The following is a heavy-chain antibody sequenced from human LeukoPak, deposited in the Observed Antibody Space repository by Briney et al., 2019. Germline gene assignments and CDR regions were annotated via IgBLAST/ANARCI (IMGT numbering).Heavy chain of an antibody. CDR1: GLTFSSYS. V-gene: IGHV3-21*01. CDR2: ISSSSSYI. CDR3: ARRVVTAIRGYYYYGMDV. Sequence: GGSLRLSCAASGLTFSSYSMNWVRQAPGKGLEWVSSISSSSSYIYYADSVKGRFTISRDNAKNSLYLQMNSLRAEDTAVYYCARRVVTAIRGYYYYGMDVWGQGTTVTVSS. J-gene: IGHJ6*02. D-gene: IGHD2-21*02.